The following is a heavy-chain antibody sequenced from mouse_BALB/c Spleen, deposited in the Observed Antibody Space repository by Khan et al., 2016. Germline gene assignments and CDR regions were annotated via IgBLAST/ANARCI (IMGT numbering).Heavy chain of an antibody. CDR2: IDPANGNT. D-gene: IGHD2-4*01. CDR3: ARSPYDYDVGFAY. J-gene: IGHJ3*01. Sequence: LXQSGAELVKPGASVKLSCTASGFNIKDTYMHWVKQRPEQGLEWIGRIDPANGNTKYDPKFQGKATITADTSSNTAYLQLSSLTSEDTAVYYCARSPYDYDVGFAYWGQGTLVTVSA. CDR1: GFNIKDTY. V-gene: IGHV14-3*02.